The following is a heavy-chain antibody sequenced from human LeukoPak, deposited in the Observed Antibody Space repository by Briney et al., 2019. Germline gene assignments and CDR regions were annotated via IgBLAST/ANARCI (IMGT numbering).Heavy chain of an antibody. D-gene: IGHD4-4*01. CDR1: GFTFSNAW. J-gene: IGHJ6*02. V-gene: IGHV3-15*01. Sequence: GGSLRLSCAASGFTFSNAWMSWVRQAPGKGLEWVGRIKSRTDGGTTDYAAPVKGRFTISRDDSKNTLYLQMNSLKTEDTAVYYCTTLSTTNDYSTIYYYYGMDVWGQGTTVTVSS. CDR3: TTLSTTNDYSTIYYYYGMDV. CDR2: IKSRTDGGTT.